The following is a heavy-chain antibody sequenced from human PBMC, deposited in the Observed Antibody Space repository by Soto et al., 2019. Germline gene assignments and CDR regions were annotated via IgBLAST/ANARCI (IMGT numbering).Heavy chain of an antibody. CDR1: GFTFSTYW. Sequence: PGGSLRLSCAASGFTFSTYWMHWVRQAPGKGLVWVSRINSDGSSTYYADSVKGRFTISRDNSKNTLYLQMNSLRAEDTAVYYCASSDAPENYPPLNAFDIWGQGTMVTVSS. CDR2: INSDGSST. V-gene: IGHV3-74*01. D-gene: IGHD1-7*01. CDR3: ASSDAPENYPPLNAFDI. J-gene: IGHJ3*02.